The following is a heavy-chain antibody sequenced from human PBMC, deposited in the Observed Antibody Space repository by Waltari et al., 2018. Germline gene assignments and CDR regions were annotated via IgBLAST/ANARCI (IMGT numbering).Heavy chain of an antibody. J-gene: IGHJ4*02. Sequence: QVQLVQSGAEVKKPGASVKVSCKASGYTFTGYYMHWVRQAPGQGLEWMGGINPNSGGTNYAQKFQGRGTMTRATSISTAYMELSRLRSDDTAVYSCAREASRCSSTSCYTDYWGQGTLVTVSS. CDR3: AREASRCSSTSCYTDY. D-gene: IGHD2-2*02. CDR1: GYTFTGYY. V-gene: IGHV1-2*02. CDR2: INPNSGGT.